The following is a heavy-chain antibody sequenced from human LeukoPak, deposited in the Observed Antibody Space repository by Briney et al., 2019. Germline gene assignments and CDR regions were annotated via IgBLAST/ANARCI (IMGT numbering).Heavy chain of an antibody. CDR3: AKVRWDNSNWYYLDN. V-gene: IGHV3-30*18. D-gene: IGHD4-11*01. J-gene: IGHJ4*02. CDR1: GFTFSSYC. CDR2: ISYDGSNK. Sequence: GGSLRLSCAASGFTFSSYCMHWVRQAPGKGLEWVAVISYDGSNKYYADSVKGRFTISRDNSKNTLYLQMNSLRAEDTAVYYCAKVRWDNSNWYYLDNWGQGTLVTVSS.